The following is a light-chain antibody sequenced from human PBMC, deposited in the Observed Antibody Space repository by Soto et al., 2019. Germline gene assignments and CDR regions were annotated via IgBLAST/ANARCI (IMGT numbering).Light chain of an antibody. CDR3: QQYYSTPRT. CDR1: QSVIHTSNNKSY. J-gene: IGKJ2*01. Sequence: DIVMTQSPDSLAVSLGERATINCKSSQSVIHTSNNKSYLAWYQQKPGQPPELLLYWASARESGVPDRFSGSGSGTDFTLTISSLQAADVAVDYCQQYYSTPRTFGQGTKWIS. V-gene: IGKV4-1*01. CDR2: WAS.